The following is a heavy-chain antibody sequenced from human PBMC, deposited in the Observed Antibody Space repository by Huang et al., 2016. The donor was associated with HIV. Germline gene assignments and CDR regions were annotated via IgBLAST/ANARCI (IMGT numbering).Heavy chain of an antibody. V-gene: IGHV1-2*02. CDR3: ARRVYRGGIHRNYFDS. Sequence: QAQLVQSGAEVKKPGASMKVSCKASGYLFTGFYLHWLRQSPGQGPEGMGWINPTRGGPQYAQKVQGRVPLTRDTSSTTAHLGLRTVTSDDTAVYFGARRVYRGGIHRNYFDSWGQGTVVSVFS. CDR1: GYLFTGFY. D-gene: IGHD3-16*02. J-gene: IGHJ4*02. CDR2: INPTRGGP.